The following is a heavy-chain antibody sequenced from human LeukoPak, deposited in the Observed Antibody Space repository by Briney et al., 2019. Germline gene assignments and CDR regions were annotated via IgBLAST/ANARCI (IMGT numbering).Heavy chain of an antibody. CDR3: ARDRRDSSSYLFDY. D-gene: IGHD6-6*01. CDR1: GGSFSGYY. Sequence: SETLSLTCAVSGGSFSGYYWTWIRQPPGKGLEWIGEINHSGSANYNPSLKSRVTISLDTSKNQFSLKLSSVTAADTAVYYCARDRRDSSSYLFDYWGQGTLVTVSS. V-gene: IGHV4-34*01. CDR2: INHSGSA. J-gene: IGHJ4*02.